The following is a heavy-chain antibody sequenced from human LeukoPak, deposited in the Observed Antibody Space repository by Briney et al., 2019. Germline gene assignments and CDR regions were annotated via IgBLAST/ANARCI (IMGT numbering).Heavy chain of an antibody. CDR1: GFTFSSYS. Sequence: GGSLGLSCAASGFTFSSYSMNWVRQAPGKGLEWVSSISSSSSYIYYADSVKGRFTISRDNAKNSLYLQMNSLRVEDTAVYFCARLSSWVFEIWGQGTMATVSS. CDR2: ISSSSSYI. CDR3: ARLSSWVFEI. V-gene: IGHV3-21*01. J-gene: IGHJ3*02. D-gene: IGHD3-16*01.